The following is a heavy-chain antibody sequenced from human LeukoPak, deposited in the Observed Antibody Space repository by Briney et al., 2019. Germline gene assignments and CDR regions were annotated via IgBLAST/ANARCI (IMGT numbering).Heavy chain of an antibody. CDR3: AVSRGGGQQLVYFDY. V-gene: IGHV4-31*03. J-gene: IGHJ4*02. Sequence: PSETLSLTCTVSGGSISSGGYYWSWIRQHPGKGLEWIGYIYYSGSTYYNPSLKSRVTISVDTSKNQFSLKLSSVTAADPAVYSFAVSRGGGQQLVYFDYWGQGTLVTVSS. D-gene: IGHD6-13*01. CDR1: GGSISSGGYY. CDR2: IYYSGST.